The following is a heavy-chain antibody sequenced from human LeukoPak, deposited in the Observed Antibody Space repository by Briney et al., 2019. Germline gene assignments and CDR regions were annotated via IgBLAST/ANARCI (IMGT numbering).Heavy chain of an antibody. CDR3: AKDMRFDWTPYYFDY. J-gene: IGHJ4*02. V-gene: IGHV3-23*01. CDR1: GFSVSSNF. D-gene: IGHD3-9*01. CDR2: ISGSGGST. Sequence: GESLRLSCVVSGFSVSSNFMSWVRQAPGKGLEWVSAISGSGGSTYYADSVKGRFTISRDNSKNTLYLQMNSLRAEDTAVYYCAKDMRFDWTPYYFDYWGQGTLVTVSS.